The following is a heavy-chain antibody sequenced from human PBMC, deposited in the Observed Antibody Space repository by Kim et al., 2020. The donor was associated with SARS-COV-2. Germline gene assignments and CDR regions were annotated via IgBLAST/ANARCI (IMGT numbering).Heavy chain of an antibody. Sequence: GGSLRLSCAASGFTFDDYAMHWVRQAPGKGLEWVSGISWNSGSIGYADSVKGRFTISRDNAKNSLYLQMNSLRAEDTALYYCAKVTVIAARLPGAFDIWGQGTMVTVSS. J-gene: IGHJ3*02. V-gene: IGHV3-9*01. CDR2: ISWNSGSI. CDR1: GFTFDDYA. CDR3: AKVTVIAARLPGAFDI. D-gene: IGHD6-6*01.